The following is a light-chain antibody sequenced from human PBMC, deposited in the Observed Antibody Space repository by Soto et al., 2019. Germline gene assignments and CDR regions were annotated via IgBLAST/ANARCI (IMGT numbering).Light chain of an antibody. CDR2: DAS. CDR1: QTVSSN. CDR3: HQYNNWLALT. V-gene: IGKV3-15*01. Sequence: EIVMTQSPATLSVSPGERATLSCRASQTVSSNLAWYQQKPGQAPRLLIYDASTRATGIPVRFRGSGCGTEFTLTISSLQSEYSAVYYCHQYNNWLALTFGGGTKVEIK. J-gene: IGKJ4*01.